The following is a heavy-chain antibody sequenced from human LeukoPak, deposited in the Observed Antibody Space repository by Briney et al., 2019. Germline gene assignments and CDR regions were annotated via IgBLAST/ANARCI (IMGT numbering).Heavy chain of an antibody. D-gene: IGHD6-19*01. V-gene: IGHV1-18*01. Sequence: ASVKVSCKASGYTFTSYGISWVRQAPGQGLEWMGWISAYNGNTNYAQKLQGRVTMTTDTSTSTAYMELRSLRSDDTAVYYCARDTDDSSGWYSYPLRYPSDYWGQGTLVTVSS. CDR3: ARDTDDSSGWYSYPLRYPSDY. CDR2: ISAYNGNT. CDR1: GYTFTSYG. J-gene: IGHJ4*02.